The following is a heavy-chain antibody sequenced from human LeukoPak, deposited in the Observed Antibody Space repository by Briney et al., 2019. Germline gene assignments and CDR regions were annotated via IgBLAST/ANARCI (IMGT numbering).Heavy chain of an antibody. CDR1: GDSIRNYY. V-gene: IGHV4-59*08. J-gene: IGHJ4*02. Sequence: SETLSLTCTVSGDSIRNYYWNWIRQPPGKGLEWIGYISHIGSTNYNPSLDSRVTISLYTSKNQFSLKLRSVTAADTAVYYCASSYTSDWSYYFHYWGQGALVTVSS. CDR3: ASSYTSDWSYYFHY. D-gene: IGHD6-19*01. CDR2: ISHIGST.